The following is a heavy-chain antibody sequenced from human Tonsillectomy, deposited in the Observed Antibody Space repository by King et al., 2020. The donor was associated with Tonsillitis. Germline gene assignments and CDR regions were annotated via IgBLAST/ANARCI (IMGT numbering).Heavy chain of an antibody. CDR2: ISYDGSNK. J-gene: IGHJ6*03. Sequence: VQLVESGGGVVQPGRSLRLSCAASGFTFSSYGMHWVRQAPGKGLEWVAVISYDGSNKYYADSVKGRFTISRDNSKNTLYLQMNSLRAEDTAGYYCANDNPDCSSTSCYTDYYYYYMDVWGKGTTVTVSS. D-gene: IGHD2-2*02. V-gene: IGHV3-30*18. CDR3: ANDNPDCSSTSCYTDYYYYYMDV. CDR1: GFTFSSYG.